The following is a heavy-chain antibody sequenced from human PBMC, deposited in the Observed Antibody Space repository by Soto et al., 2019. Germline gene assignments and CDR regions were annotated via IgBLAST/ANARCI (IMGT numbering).Heavy chain of an antibody. CDR3: TRDSGCSSTSCYGIYYYYMDV. CDR2: IRSKAYGGTT. Sequence: RSLRLSCTASGFTFGDYAMSWVRQAPGKGLEWVGFIRSKAYGGTTEYAASVKGRFTISRDDSKSIAYLQMNSLKTEDTAVYYCTRDSGCSSTSCYGIYYYYMDVWGKGTTVTVSS. J-gene: IGHJ6*03. V-gene: IGHV3-49*04. CDR1: GFTFGDYA. D-gene: IGHD2-2*01.